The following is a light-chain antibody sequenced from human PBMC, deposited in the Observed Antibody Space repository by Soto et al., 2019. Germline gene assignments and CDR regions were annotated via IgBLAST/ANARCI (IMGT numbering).Light chain of an antibody. J-gene: IGKJ1*01. CDR2: GAS. CDR3: QQYDNWPWT. CDR1: QSVSNN. V-gene: IGKV3-15*01. Sequence: EIVMTQSPATLSVSPGERATLSCRASQSVSNNFAWYQHKPGQAPRLLIYGASTRALGIPARFSGSGSGSETEFSLTISSLQSEDFAVYYCQQYDNWPWTFGQGTKVEIK.